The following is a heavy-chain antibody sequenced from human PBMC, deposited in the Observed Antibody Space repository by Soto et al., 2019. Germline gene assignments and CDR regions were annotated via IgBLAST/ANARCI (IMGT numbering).Heavy chain of an antibody. CDR3: GRDAVTKRDFYYYGMDV. V-gene: IGHV4-31*03. CDR2: ISYSGST. CDR1: GGSIRNSGYY. D-gene: IGHD4-4*01. J-gene: IGHJ6*02. Sequence: QVQLQESGPGLVKPSQTLSLTCTVSGGSIRNSGYYWSWIRQLPGKGLEWIGFISYSGSTDYAPSLKSRVSMSVDTSKNQCSLNLSSVTAADTAVYYCGRDAVTKRDFYYYGMDVWGRGTTVTVSS.